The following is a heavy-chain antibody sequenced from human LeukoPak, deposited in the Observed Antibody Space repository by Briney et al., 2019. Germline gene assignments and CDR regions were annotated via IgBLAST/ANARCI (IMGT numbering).Heavy chain of an antibody. V-gene: IGHV4-4*02. CDR1: GGSISSSNW. D-gene: IGHD3-10*01. CDR2: IYHSGST. J-gene: IGHJ3*02. Sequence: SGTLSLTCAVSGGSISSSNWWSWVRQPPGKGLEWIGEIYHSGSTNYNPSLKSRVTISVDKSKNQFSLKLSSVTAADTAVYYCARGLLWFGESYDAFDIWGQGTMVTVSS. CDR3: ARGLLWFGESYDAFDI.